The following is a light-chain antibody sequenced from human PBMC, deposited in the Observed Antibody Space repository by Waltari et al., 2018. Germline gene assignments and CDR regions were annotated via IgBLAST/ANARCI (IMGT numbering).Light chain of an antibody. V-gene: IGKV4-1*01. CDR2: WAS. CDR1: RSVLDTSKNKNF. J-gene: IGKJ2*01. CDR3: QQYYAAPYT. Sequence: DIVMTQSPDSLAVSLGGRATINCKSSRSVLDTSKNKNFLAWYQLKPGQSPKLLSYWASTLESGVPDRFSASVSGTDFTLTISSLQAEDVAIYSCQQYYAAPYTFGQGTKVEIK.